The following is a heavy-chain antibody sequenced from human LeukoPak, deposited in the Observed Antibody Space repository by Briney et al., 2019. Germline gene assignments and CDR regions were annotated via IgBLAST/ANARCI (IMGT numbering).Heavy chain of an antibody. CDR1: GFTFSSYS. D-gene: IGHD6-19*01. CDR3: ARGMSSGRYAVDI. J-gene: IGHJ3*02. V-gene: IGHV3-48*01. CDR2: ISSSSSTI. Sequence: GGSLRLSCAASGFTFSSYSMNWVRQAPGKGLEWVSYISSSSSTIYYADSVKGRLTISRDNAKNSLSLKMNSLRAEDTAVFYCARGMSSGRYAVDIWGQGTMVTVSS.